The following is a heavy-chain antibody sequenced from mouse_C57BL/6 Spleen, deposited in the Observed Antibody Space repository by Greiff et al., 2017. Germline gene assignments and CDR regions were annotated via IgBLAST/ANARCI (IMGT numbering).Heavy chain of an antibody. J-gene: IGHJ4*01. CDR2: ISSGGSYT. CDR1: GFTFSSYG. Sequence: EVKLMESGGDLVKPGGSLTLSCAASGFTFSSYGMSWVRQTPDKRLEWVATISSGGSYTYYPDSVKGRFTISRDNAKNTLYLQMSSLKSEDTAMYYCARHVEREYLYAMDYWGQGTSVTVSS. V-gene: IGHV5-6*01. CDR3: ARHVEREYLYAMDY. D-gene: IGHD5-1*01.